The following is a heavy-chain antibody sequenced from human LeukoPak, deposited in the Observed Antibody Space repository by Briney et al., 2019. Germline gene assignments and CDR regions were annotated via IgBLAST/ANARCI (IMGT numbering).Heavy chain of an antibody. CDR3: AKDSEHCRNIICSNSAY. J-gene: IGHJ4*02. CDR1: GFTFNNHA. CDR2: ITVNGDGT. D-gene: IGHD2-2*01. Sequence: GGSLRLSCAASGFTFNNHAMSWARQAPGKGLEWVSSITVNGDGTNYADAVKGRFTISRDNSKNTVYLQMNSLRADDTAKYYCAKDSEHCRNIICSNSAYWGQGTLVTVSS. V-gene: IGHV3-23*01.